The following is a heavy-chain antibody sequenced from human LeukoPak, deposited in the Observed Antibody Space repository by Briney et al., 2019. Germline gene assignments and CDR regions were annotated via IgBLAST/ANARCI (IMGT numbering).Heavy chain of an antibody. CDR1: GFTFTSYT. CDR3: TTPESFDY. CDR2: ISNSGGTI. D-gene: IGHD1-14*01. J-gene: IGHJ4*02. V-gene: IGHV3-48*04. Sequence: PGGSLRLSCAASGFTFTSYTFHWVRQAPGKGLEWLSYISNSGGTIYYADSVKGRFTISRDNAKNSLYLQMNSLRAEDTAIYYCTTPESFDYWGQGTLVTVSS.